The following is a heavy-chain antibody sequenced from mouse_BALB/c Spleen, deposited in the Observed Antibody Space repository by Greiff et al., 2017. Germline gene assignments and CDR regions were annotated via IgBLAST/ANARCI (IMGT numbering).Heavy chain of an antibody. J-gene: IGHJ2*01. Sequence: EVKLLESGPGLVKPSQSLSLTCTVTGYSITSDYAWNWIRQFPGNKLEWMGYISYSGSTSYNPSLKSRISITRDTSKNQFFLQLNSVTTEDTATYYCAREVEELLDYWGQGTTLTVSS. CDR2: ISYSGST. CDR1: GYSITSDYA. CDR3: AREVEELLDY. D-gene: IGHD1-1*01. V-gene: IGHV3-2*02.